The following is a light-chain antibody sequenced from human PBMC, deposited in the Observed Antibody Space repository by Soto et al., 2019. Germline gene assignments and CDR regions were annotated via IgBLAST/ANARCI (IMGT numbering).Light chain of an antibody. CDR2: TTS. V-gene: IGKV1D-12*01. CDR1: QGINNW. CDR3: QQAHSFPLT. Sequence: DIQMTQSPSSVSASVGDRVTITCRASQGINNWLAWYQQKPGKAPKLLIYTTSNLQSGVPSRFSGSGSGTDFTLTISGLKPEDFATYYCQQAHSFPLTFGGGTKVEIK. J-gene: IGKJ4*01.